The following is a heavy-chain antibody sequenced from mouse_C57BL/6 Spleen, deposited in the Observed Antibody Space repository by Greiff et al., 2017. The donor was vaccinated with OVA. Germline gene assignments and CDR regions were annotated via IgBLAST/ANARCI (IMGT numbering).Heavy chain of an antibody. Sequence: QVQLQQSGAELVKPGASVKISCKASGYAFSSYWMNWVKQRPGKGLEWIGQIYPGDGDTNYNGKFKGKATLTADKSSSTAYMQLSSLTSEDSAVYFCARYLYGSSYKDFDYWGQGTTLTVSS. V-gene: IGHV1-80*01. D-gene: IGHD1-1*01. CDR3: ARYLYGSSYKDFDY. CDR2: IYPGDGDT. J-gene: IGHJ2*01. CDR1: GYAFSSYW.